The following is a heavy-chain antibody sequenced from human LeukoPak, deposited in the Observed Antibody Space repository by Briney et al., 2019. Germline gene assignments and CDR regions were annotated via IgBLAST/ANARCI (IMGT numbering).Heavy chain of an antibody. CDR3: VKDYSGGYYYFDY. V-gene: IGHV3-23*01. D-gene: IGHD3-22*01. J-gene: IGHJ4*02. Sequence: GGSLRLSCAASGFTFSGYAMAWVRQAPGKGLEWVSVASSSGGSTYYADSVKGRFTISRDNSKNTLALQMNSLRAEDTAVYYCVKDYSGGYYYFDYWGQGTLVTVSS. CDR2: ASSSGGST. CDR1: GFTFSGYA.